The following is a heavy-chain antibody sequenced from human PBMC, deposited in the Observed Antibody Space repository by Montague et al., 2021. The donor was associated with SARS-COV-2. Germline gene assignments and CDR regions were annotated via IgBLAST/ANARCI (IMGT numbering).Heavy chain of an antibody. J-gene: IGHJ3*02. CDR2: XDWXAYK. V-gene: IGHV2-70*04. D-gene: IGHD3-9*01. CDR3: ARSYYDILTNYYDAFDI. CDR1: GFSLSTSGMR. Sequence: PALVKPTQTLTLTCTLSGFSLSTSGMRASWIRQPPGKALEWLARXDWXAYKFYSTSLKTRLTISKDTSKNQVVLTMTNMDPVDTATYYCARSYYDILTNYYDAFDIWGQGTMVTVSS.